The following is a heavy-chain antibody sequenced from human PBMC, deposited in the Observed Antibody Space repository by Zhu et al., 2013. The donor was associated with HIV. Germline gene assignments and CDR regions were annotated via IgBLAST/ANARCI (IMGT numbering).Heavy chain of an antibody. Sequence: QVQLVQSGAEVKKPGSSVKVSCKASGGTFSSYATTWVRQAPGQGLERIGGIIPILGTVNYAQKFQGRVTITADESTSTAYMELSSLRSEDTAVYYCATVFPDAISYHHYYGMDVWGQGTTGHRLL. CDR2: IIPILGTV. J-gene: IGHJ6*02. D-gene: IGHD2-2*02. CDR3: ATVFPDAISYHHYYGMDV. V-gene: IGHV1-69*01. CDR1: GGTFSSYA.